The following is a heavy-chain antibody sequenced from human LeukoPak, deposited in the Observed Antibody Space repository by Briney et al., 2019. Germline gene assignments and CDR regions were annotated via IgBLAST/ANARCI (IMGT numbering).Heavy chain of an antibody. CDR2: ISYTRST. CDR3: ARVGGSTYGFGAFDI. Sequence: SETLSLTCIVSDVSSTYYWSWIRQPPGKGLEWIGDISYTRSTNYNPSLKSRVTISVETSKNQFSLNLNSVTAADTAVYYCARVGGSTYGFGAFDIRGQGTMVTVSS. CDR1: DVSSTYY. J-gene: IGHJ3*02. V-gene: IGHV4-59*01. D-gene: IGHD5-18*01.